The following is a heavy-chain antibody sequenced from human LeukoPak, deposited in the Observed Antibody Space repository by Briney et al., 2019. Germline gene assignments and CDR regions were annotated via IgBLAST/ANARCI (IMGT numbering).Heavy chain of an antibody. V-gene: IGHV3-21*01. CDR1: GFTFSSYS. J-gene: IGHJ4*02. Sequence: GGSLRLSCAASGFTFSSYSMNWVRQAPGKGLEWVSSISSSSSYIYYADSVKGRFTISRDNAKNSLYLQMNSLRAEDTAVYYCARARRSMVRGVMSNWGQGTLVTVSS. D-gene: IGHD3-10*01. CDR2: ISSSSSYI. CDR3: ARARRSMVRGVMSN.